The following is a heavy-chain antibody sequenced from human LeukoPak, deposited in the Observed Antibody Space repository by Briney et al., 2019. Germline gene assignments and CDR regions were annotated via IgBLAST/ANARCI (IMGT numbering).Heavy chain of an antibody. CDR3: ARGRKRMATIATNYYYYYMDV. Sequence: SETLSLTCAVSGGSFSGYYWSWIRQPPGKGLEWIGEINHSGSTNYNPSLKSRVTISVDTSKNQFSLKLSSVTAADTAVYYCARGRKRMATIATNYYYYYMDVWGKGTTVTVSS. D-gene: IGHD5-12*01. CDR1: GGSFSGYY. V-gene: IGHV4-34*01. J-gene: IGHJ6*03. CDR2: INHSGST.